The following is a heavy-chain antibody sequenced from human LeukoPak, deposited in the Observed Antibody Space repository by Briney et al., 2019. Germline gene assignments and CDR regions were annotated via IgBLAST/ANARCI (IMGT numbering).Heavy chain of an antibody. CDR2: IIPIFGTA. J-gene: IGHJ4*02. D-gene: IGHD6-13*01. V-gene: IGHV1-69*13. CDR3: ATDEYSSSWYDY. CDR1: GGTFSSYA. Sequence: ASVKVSCKASGGTFSSYAISWVRQAPGQGLEWMGGIIPIFGTANYAQKFQGRVTITADESTSTAYMELSSLRSEDTAVYYCATDEYSSSWYDYWGQGTLVTVSS.